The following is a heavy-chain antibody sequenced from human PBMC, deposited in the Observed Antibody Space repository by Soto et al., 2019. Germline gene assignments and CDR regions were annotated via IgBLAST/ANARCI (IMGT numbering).Heavy chain of an antibody. Sequence: GGSLRLSCAASGFTFSSYGMHWVRQAPGKGLEWVAVISYDGSNKYYADSVKGRFTISRDNSKNTLYLQMNSLRAEDTAVYYCAKSRAYYYDSSGYTGGFDYWGQGTLVTVSS. CDR2: ISYDGSNK. CDR3: AKSRAYYYDSSGYTGGFDY. V-gene: IGHV3-30*18. CDR1: GFTFSSYG. D-gene: IGHD3-22*01. J-gene: IGHJ4*02.